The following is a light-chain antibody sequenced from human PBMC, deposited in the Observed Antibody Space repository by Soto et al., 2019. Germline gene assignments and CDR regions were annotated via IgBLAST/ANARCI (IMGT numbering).Light chain of an antibody. CDR3: QQYNRYYT. CDR1: QSISSW. J-gene: IGKJ2*01. Sequence: DIQMTQSPSTLSASVGDRLTITCRASQSISSWLAWYQQRPGKAPKLLIFDASSLKRGVPSRFSGSGSGTEFTLTISSLQPDDFATYYCQQYNRYYTFGQGTKLEIK. V-gene: IGKV1-5*01. CDR2: DAS.